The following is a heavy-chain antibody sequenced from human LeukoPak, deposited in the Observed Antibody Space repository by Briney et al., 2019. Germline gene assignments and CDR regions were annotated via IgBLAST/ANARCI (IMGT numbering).Heavy chain of an antibody. Sequence: ASVKVSCKASGYTFTSYDINWVRQATGQGLEWMGWMNPNSGNTGYAQKFQGRVTMTRDTSTSTVYMELSSLRSEDTAVYYCARAGISYGDYPDYWGQGTLVTVSS. CDR3: ARAGISYGDYPDY. CDR1: GYTFTSYD. D-gene: IGHD4-17*01. CDR2: MNPNSGNT. J-gene: IGHJ4*02. V-gene: IGHV1-8*01.